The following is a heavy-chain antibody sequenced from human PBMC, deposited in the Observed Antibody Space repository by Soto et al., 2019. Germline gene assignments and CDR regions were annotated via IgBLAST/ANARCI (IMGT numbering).Heavy chain of an antibody. CDR3: ARLYCTTSTCDSWFDP. J-gene: IGHJ5*02. CDR1: GYTFTTFW. V-gene: IGHV5-10-1*01. D-gene: IGHD2-2*01. Sequence: GESLKISCTGFGYTFTTFWISWVRQMPGKGLEWMGRIDPRDSYINYSPSFQGHVTISVDKSISTAYLQWGSLKASDTAMYYCARLYCTTSTCDSWFDPWGQGTLVTVSS. CDR2: IDPRDSYI.